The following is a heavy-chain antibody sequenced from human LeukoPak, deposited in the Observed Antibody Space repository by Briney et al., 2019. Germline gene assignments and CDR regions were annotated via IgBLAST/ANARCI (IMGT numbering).Heavy chain of an antibody. CDR1: GGSISSYY. J-gene: IGHJ4*02. CDR2: IYHSGST. Sequence: SETLSLTCTVSGGSISSYYWSWIRQPPGKGLEWIGYIYHSGSTYYNPSLKSRVTISVDRSKNQFSLKLSSVTAADTAVYYCARLPFHWGQGTLVTVSS. V-gene: IGHV4-59*12. CDR3: ARLPFH.